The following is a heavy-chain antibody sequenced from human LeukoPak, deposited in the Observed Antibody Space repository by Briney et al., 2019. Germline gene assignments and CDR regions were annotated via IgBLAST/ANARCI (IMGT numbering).Heavy chain of an antibody. CDR1: GFTFSSYE. V-gene: IGHV3-48*03. J-gene: IGHJ4*02. Sequence: GGSLRLSCAASGFTFSSYEMNWVRQAPGKGLEWVSYISSSGSTIYYADSVKGRFTISRDNAKNSLYLQMNSLRAEDTVVYYCARVRYSSGWASGGAFDYWGQGTLVTVSS. CDR3: ARVRYSSGWASGGAFDY. CDR2: ISSSGSTI. D-gene: IGHD6-19*01.